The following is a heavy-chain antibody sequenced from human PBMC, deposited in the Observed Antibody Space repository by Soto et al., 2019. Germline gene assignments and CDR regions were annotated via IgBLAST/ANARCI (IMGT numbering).Heavy chain of an antibody. CDR2: IYFSGSA. Sequence: SETLSLTCTVSGGSITSYYWSWIRQPPGKGLEWIGYIYFSGSANYNPSLKSRVTISVDKSKNQFSLKLSSVTAADTAVYYCARVSGSYYYGMDVWGQGTTVTVSS. CDR3: ARVSGSYYYGMDV. V-gene: IGHV4-59*12. CDR1: GGSITSYY. D-gene: IGHD1-26*01. J-gene: IGHJ6*02.